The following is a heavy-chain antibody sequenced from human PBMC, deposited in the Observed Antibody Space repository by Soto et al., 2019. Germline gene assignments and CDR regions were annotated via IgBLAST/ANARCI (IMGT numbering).Heavy chain of an antibody. Sequence: EVQLVESGGGLVQPGESLRLSCAASGFTFDYYWMHWVRQAPGKGLVWVSRVHRDGTTTTYADSVKGRFTISRDNARNTVSLQMSSLRAEDTAIYYCARGDRGGFDLWGHGTVVTVSS. V-gene: IGHV3-74*01. J-gene: IGHJ3*01. CDR2: VHRDGTTT. CDR1: GFTFDYYW. D-gene: IGHD3-10*01. CDR3: ARGDRGGFDL.